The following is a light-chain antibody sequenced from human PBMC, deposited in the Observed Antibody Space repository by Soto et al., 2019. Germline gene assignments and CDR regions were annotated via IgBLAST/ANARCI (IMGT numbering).Light chain of an antibody. Sequence: EIVSTQSPGTLSLSPGERATLSCRASQSVSSSYLAWYQQKPGQAPRLLIYGASSRATGIPDRFSGSGSGTDSTLTISRLEPEDFAVYYCHQYGSLYTFGQGTKLEIK. CDR3: HQYGSLYT. J-gene: IGKJ2*01. CDR1: QSVSSSY. V-gene: IGKV3-20*01. CDR2: GAS.